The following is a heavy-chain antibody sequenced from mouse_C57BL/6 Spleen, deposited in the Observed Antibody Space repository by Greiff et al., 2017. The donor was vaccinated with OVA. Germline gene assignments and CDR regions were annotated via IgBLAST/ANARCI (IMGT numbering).Heavy chain of an antibody. Sequence: QVQLQQPGAELVRPGSSVKLSCKASGYTFTSYWMHWVKQRPIQGLAWIGNIDPSDSETHYNQKFKDKATLTVDKSSSTAYMQLSSLTSEDSAVYYCARKGIGYGSSPFYYWGKGTTLTVSS. CDR3: ARKGIGYGSSPFYY. CDR2: IDPSDSET. D-gene: IGHD1-1*01. V-gene: IGHV1-52*01. CDR1: GYTFTSYW. J-gene: IGHJ2*01.